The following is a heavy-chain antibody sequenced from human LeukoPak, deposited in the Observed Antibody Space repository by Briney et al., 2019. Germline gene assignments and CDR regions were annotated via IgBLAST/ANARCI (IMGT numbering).Heavy chain of an antibody. CDR2: IVGSSST. V-gene: IGHV3-21*01. J-gene: IGHJ4*02. CDR1: GFTFSNFA. Sequence: GGSLRLSCAASGFTFSNFAMTWVRQAPGKGLEWVSSIVGSSSTYYADSLKGRFTISRDNAKNSLYLQMDSLRAEDTAVYYCARIGAGSSRDYWGQGTLVTVSS. CDR3: ARIGAGSSRDY. D-gene: IGHD6-13*01.